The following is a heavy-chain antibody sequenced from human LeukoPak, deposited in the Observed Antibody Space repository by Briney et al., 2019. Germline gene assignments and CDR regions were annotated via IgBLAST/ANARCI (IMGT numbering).Heavy chain of an antibody. CDR2: IIPIFGTA. D-gene: IGHD1-26*01. Sequence: EASVKVSCKASGGTFSSYAISWVRQAPGQGLEWMGGIIPIFGTANYAQKFQGRVTITADESTSTAYMELSSLRSEDTAVYYCAKDLSWEFDYWGQGTLVTVSS. CDR3: AKDLSWEFDY. V-gene: IGHV1-69*13. CDR1: GGTFSSYA. J-gene: IGHJ4*02.